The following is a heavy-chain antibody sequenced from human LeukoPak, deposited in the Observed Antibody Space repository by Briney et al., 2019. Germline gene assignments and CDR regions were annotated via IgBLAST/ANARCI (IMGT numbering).Heavy chain of an antibody. Sequence: GGSLRLSCAASGFTFSSYSMNWVRQAPGKGLEWVSSISSSSSYIYYADSVKGRFTISRDNAKNSLYLQMNSLRAEDTAVYYCASLKQLVPGYYYYYMDVWGKGTTVTVSS. CDR3: ASLKQLVPGYYYYYMDV. CDR1: GFTFSSYS. J-gene: IGHJ6*03. D-gene: IGHD6-6*01. CDR2: ISSSSSYI. V-gene: IGHV3-21*01.